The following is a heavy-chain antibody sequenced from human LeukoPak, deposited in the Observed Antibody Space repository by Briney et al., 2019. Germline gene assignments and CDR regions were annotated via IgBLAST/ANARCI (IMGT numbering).Heavy chain of an antibody. CDR2: IYHSGST. D-gene: IGHD3-3*01. Sequence: PSETLSLTCAVSGGSISSGGYPWSWIRQPPGKGLEWIGYIYHSGSTYYNPSLKSRVTISVDRSKNQFSLKLSSVTAADTAVYYCARAPPTYDFWSYGMDVWGQGTTVTVSS. J-gene: IGHJ6*02. CDR1: GGSISSGGYP. CDR3: ARAPPTYDFWSYGMDV. V-gene: IGHV4-30-2*01.